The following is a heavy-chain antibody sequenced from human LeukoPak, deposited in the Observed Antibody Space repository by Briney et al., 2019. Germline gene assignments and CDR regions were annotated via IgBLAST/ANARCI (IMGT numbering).Heavy chain of an antibody. J-gene: IGHJ5*02. CDR2: INTNTGNP. CDR3: AREGTIAAAGDTFDP. Sequence: RASVKVSCKASGYTFTSYAMNWVRQAPGQGLEWMGWINTNTGNPTYAQGFTGRFVFSLDTSVSTAYLQISSLKAGDTAVYYCAREGTIAAAGDTFDPWGQGILATVSS. CDR1: GYTFTSYA. D-gene: IGHD6-13*01. V-gene: IGHV7-4-1*02.